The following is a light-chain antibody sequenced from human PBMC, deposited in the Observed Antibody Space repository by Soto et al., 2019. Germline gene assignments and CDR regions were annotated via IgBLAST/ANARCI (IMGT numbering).Light chain of an antibody. J-gene: IGLJ1*01. V-gene: IGLV2-14*01. CDR3: SSYTTSSTLLYV. CDR1: SSDVGGYNY. Sequence: QSALTQPASVSGSPGQSITISCTGTSSDVGGYNYVSWYQQHPGKAPKLMIYAVSNRPSGVSTRFSGSKSGNTASLTISGLQPEDDADYHCSSYTTSSTLLYVFGTGTKLTVL. CDR2: AVS.